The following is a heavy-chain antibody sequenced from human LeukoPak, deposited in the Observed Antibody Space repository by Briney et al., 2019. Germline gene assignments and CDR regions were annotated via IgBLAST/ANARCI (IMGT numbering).Heavy chain of an antibody. Sequence: GGSLRHSCSASGFTFSSYAMHWVRQAPGKGLEWVPVISYDGSNKYYADSVKGRFTISRDNSKNTLYLQMNSLRAEDTAVYYCARGPERTGVGTRYYYDMDVWGQGTTVTVSS. J-gene: IGHJ6*02. CDR3: ARGPERTGVGTRYYYDMDV. CDR2: ISYDGSNK. V-gene: IGHV3-30-3*01. D-gene: IGHD2-8*01. CDR1: GFTFSSYA.